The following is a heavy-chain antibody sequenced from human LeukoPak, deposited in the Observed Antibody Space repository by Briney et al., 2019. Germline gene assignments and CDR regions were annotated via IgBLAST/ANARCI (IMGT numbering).Heavy chain of an antibody. V-gene: IGHV1-8*01. J-gene: IGHJ4*02. D-gene: IGHD5-12*01. Sequence: ASVKVSCKASGYTFTNYDIHWVRQATGQGPEWMGRLNPQNGNTEYAPKFQGRVTMTRNTSITTAHMELSSLTSEDTAVYYCATGMFDTDYSFLGFEYWGLGTPVSVSS. CDR2: LNPQNGNT. CDR1: GYTFTNYD. CDR3: ATGMFDTDYSFLGFEY.